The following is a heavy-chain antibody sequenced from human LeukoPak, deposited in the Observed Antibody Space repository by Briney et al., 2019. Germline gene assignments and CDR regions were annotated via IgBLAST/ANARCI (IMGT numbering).Heavy chain of an antibody. CDR2: ISISGRNI. J-gene: IGHJ4*02. CDR3: ARDLVQLWSKDF. D-gene: IGHD5-18*01. CDR1: GFTFSNYE. V-gene: IGHV3-48*03. Sequence: GGSLRLSCAASGFTFSNYEFNWVRQAPGKGLEWVSYISISGRNIYYADSVKGRFTISRDNAKNSLYLQMNSLRAEDTAVYYCARDLVQLWSKDFWGQGTLVTVSS.